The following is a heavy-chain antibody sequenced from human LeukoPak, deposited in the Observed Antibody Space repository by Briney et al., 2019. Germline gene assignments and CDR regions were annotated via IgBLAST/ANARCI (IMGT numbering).Heavy chain of an antibody. J-gene: IGHJ6*03. Sequence: ASVKVSCKASGYTFTSYYMHWVRQAPGQGLEWMGIINPSGGSTSYAQKFQGRVTMTRDMSTSTVYMELSSLRSDDTAVYYCARDSSRLSWCGLGYYYYYYMDVWGKGTTVTISS. D-gene: IGHD6-13*01. V-gene: IGHV1-46*01. CDR3: ARDSSRLSWCGLGYYYYYYMDV. CDR1: GYTFTSYY. CDR2: INPSGGST.